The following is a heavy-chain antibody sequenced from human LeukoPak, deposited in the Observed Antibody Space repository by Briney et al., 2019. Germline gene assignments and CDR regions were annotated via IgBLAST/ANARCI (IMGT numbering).Heavy chain of an antibody. V-gene: IGHV4-34*01. CDR2: INHSGST. CDR3: ARSMLHYYYYGMDV. CDR1: GGSFSGYY. Sequence: SETLSLTCAVYGGSFSGYYWSWIRQPPGKGLEWIGEINHSGSTNYNPSLKSRVAISVDTSKNQFSLKLSSVTAADTAVYYCARSMLHYYYYGMDVWGQGTTVTVSS. J-gene: IGHJ6*02. D-gene: IGHD2-8*01.